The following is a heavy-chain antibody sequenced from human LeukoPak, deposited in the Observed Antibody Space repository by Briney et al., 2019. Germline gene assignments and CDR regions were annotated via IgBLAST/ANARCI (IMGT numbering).Heavy chain of an antibody. CDR2: ISWNSGSI. D-gene: IGHD6-6*01. CDR1: GFTFDDYA. CDR3: ARKQLIDY. Sequence: GGSLRLSCAASGFTFDDYAMHWVRQAPGKGLEWVSGISWNSGSIGYADSVKGRFTISRDNAKNSLYLQMNSLRAEDTAVYYCARKQLIDYWGQGTLVTVSS. V-gene: IGHV3-9*01. J-gene: IGHJ4*02.